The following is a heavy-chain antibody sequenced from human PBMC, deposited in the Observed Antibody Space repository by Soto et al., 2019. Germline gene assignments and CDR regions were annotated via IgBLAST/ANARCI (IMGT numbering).Heavy chain of an antibody. Sequence: QVQLQESGPGLVKPSQTLSLTCTVSGGSISSGDYYWSWIRQPPGKGLEWIGYIYYSGSTYYNPSQQSRVTISVDTSNNHFSLKLSSVTAAATAVYYCARVRWKTPLGPTVSYFDYWGQGTLVTVSS. CDR2: IYYSGST. CDR3: ARVRWKTPLGPTVSYFDY. D-gene: IGHD4-17*01. CDR1: GGSISSGDYY. V-gene: IGHV4-30-4*01. J-gene: IGHJ4*02.